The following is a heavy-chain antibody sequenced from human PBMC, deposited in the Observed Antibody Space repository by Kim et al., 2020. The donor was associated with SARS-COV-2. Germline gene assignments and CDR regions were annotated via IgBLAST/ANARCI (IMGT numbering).Heavy chain of an antibody. D-gene: IGHD3-22*01. J-gene: IGHJ4*02. CDR1: GGSISSSNW. Sequence: SETLSLTCAVSGGSISSSNWWSWVRQPPGKGLEWIGEIYHSGSTNYNPSLKSRVTISVDKSKNQFSLKLSSVTAADTAVYYCARWYYDSSGYYPRFDYWGQGTLVTVSS. CDR3: ARWYYDSSGYYPRFDY. CDR2: IYHSGST. V-gene: IGHV4-4*02.